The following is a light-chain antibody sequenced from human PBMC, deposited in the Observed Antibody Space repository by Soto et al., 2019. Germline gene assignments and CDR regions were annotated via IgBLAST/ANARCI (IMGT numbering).Light chain of an antibody. V-gene: IGKV4-1*01. Sequence: DIVMTQSPHSLAVSLGERATINCKSSQRISHNASNKTYLAWYQQKPGQPPKLLIVWASTRESAVPDRFSGSGSGTDFTLTISSLQAEDVAVYYCQHYYSAPPTFGQGTKVEI. CDR2: WAS. CDR3: QHYYSAPPT. J-gene: IGKJ1*01. CDR1: QRISHNASNKTY.